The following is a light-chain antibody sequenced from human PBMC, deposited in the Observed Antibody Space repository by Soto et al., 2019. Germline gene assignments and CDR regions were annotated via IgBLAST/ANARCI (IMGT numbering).Light chain of an antibody. V-gene: IGKV3-20*01. J-gene: IGKJ4*01. CDR2: GAS. CDR3: QQYQSLT. Sequence: EILLTQSPGTLSLSPGERATLSCRASQTVTRNYLAWHQQKPGQTPRLLVYGASSRVTGIPDRFSGSGSGADFTLTITKLEHEDFAVYYCQQYQSLTFGGGTKVEIK. CDR1: QTVTRNY.